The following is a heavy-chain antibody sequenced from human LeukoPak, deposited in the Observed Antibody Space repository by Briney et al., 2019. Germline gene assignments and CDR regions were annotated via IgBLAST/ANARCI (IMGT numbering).Heavy chain of an antibody. CDR3: ARARVSKLAYCGGDCYSFDY. CDR1: GYTFTSYD. Sequence: ASVKVSCKASGYTFTSYDINWVRQATGQGLEWMGWMNPNSGNTGYAQKFQGRVTITRNTSISTAYMELSRLRSDDTAVYYCARARVSKLAYCGGDCYSFDYWGQGTLVTVSS. J-gene: IGHJ4*02. CDR2: MNPNSGNT. V-gene: IGHV1-8*03. D-gene: IGHD2-21*02.